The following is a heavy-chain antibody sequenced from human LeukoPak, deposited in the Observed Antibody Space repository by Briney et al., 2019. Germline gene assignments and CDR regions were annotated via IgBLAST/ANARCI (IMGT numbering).Heavy chain of an antibody. J-gene: IGHJ6*03. CDR2: IYYSGST. D-gene: IGHD2-15*01. CDR3: ARSGKKGVVVVAADYYYYYMDV. V-gene: IGHV4-59*01. Sequence: SETLSLTCTVSGGSISSYYWSWLRQPPGKGLEWIGYIYYSGSTNYNPSLKSRVTISVDTSKNQFSLKLSSVTAADTAVYYCARSGKKGVVVVAADYYYYYMDVWGKGTTVTVSS. CDR1: GGSISSYY.